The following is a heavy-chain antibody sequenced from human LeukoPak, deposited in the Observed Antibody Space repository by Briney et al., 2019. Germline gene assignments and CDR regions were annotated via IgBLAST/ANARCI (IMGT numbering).Heavy chain of an antibody. CDR2: IYYSGGT. D-gene: IGHD5-12*01. J-gene: IGHJ4*02. V-gene: IGHV4-59*01. CDR1: GGSISSYY. CDR3: ARGDSGPLGPWAY. Sequence: SETLSLTCTVSGGSISSYYWSWIRQPPGKGLEWIGYIYYSGGTNYNPSLKSRVTISVDTSKNQFSLKLSSVTAADTAVYYCARGDSGPLGPWAYWGQGTLVTVSS.